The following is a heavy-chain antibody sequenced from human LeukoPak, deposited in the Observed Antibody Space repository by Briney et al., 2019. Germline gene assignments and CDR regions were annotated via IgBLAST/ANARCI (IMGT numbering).Heavy chain of an antibody. V-gene: IGHV3-30-3*01. D-gene: IGHD5-18*01. CDR1: GFTFSGYA. CDR3: ARDTAMVTNYFDY. J-gene: IGHJ4*02. Sequence: PGGSLRLSCAASGFTFSGYAMHWVRQASGKGLEWVAVISYDGSNKYYADSVKGRFTISRDNSKNTLYLQMNSLRAEDTAVYYCARDTAMVTNYFDYWGQGTLVTVSS. CDR2: ISYDGSNK.